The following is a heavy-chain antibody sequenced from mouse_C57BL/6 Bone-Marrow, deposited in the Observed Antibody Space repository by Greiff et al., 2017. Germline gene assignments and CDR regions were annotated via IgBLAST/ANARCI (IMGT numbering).Heavy chain of an antibody. J-gene: IGHJ1*03. CDR3: ARRGSREYFDV. CDR2: INPGSGGT. V-gene: IGHV1-54*01. Sequence: VQLQQSGAELVRPGTSVKVSCKASGYAFTNYLIEWVKQRPGQGLEWIGVINPGSGGTNYNEKFKGKATLTADKSSSTAYMQLSSLTSEDSAVYFCARRGSREYFDVWGTGTTVTVSS. CDR1: GYAFTNYL. D-gene: IGHD1-1*01.